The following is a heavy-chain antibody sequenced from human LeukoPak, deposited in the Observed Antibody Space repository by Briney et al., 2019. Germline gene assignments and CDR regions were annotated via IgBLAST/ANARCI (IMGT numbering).Heavy chain of an antibody. CDR3: ATPLDYSDTSGYHQGGD. CDR2: IRGSGVST. D-gene: IGHD3-22*01. CDR1: GFNFISYS. V-gene: IGHV3-23*01. Sequence: PGGSLRLSCAASGFNFISYSMSWVRQAPGKGLEWVSVIRGSGVSTYYADSVKGRFTISRDNAKNSLYLQMNSLRAEDTAVYYCATPLDYSDTSGYHQGGDWGQGTLVTVSS. J-gene: IGHJ4*02.